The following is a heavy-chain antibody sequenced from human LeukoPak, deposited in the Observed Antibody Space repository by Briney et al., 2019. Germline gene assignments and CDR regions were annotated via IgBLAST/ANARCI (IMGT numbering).Heavy chain of an antibody. CDR1: GGSIISDSYY. D-gene: IGHD6-19*01. CDR2: AYYNGET. J-gene: IGHJ4*02. Sequence: SETLSLTCTVSGGSIISDSYYWAWIRQPPGKGLEWIGSAYYNGETYYNPSLKSRVTISVDTSKNQFSLKLSSVTAADTAVYYCARVGIAVAGTGYFDYWGQGTLVTVSS. CDR3: ARVGIAVAGTGYFDY. V-gene: IGHV4-39*07.